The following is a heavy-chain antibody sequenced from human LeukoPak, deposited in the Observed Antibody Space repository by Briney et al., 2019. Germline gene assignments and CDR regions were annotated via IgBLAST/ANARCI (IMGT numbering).Heavy chain of an antibody. CDR1: GYTFTSYD. V-gene: IGHV1-18*01. CDR3: AREYSSSWSFSGYYYYYMDV. CDR2: ISAYNGNT. J-gene: IGHJ6*03. D-gene: IGHD6-13*01. Sequence: ASVKVSCKASGYTFTSYDINWVRQAPGQGLEWMGWISAYNGNTKYAQKLQGRVTMTTDTSTSTAYMELRSLRSDDTAVYYCAREYSSSWSFSGYYYYYMDVWGKGTTVTVSS.